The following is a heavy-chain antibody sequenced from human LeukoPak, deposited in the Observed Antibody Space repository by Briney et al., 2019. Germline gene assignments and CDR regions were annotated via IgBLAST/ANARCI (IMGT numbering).Heavy chain of an antibody. J-gene: IGHJ4*02. V-gene: IGHV3-49*04. D-gene: IGHD3-10*01. CDR1: GFTFGDYA. CDR2: IRSKAYGGTT. CDR3: TRVRSGNDFDY. Sequence: GGSLRLSCTTSGFTFGDYAMSWVRQAPGKGLEWVGFIRSKAYGGTTQYAASVKGRFPISRDDSKSIAYLQMSSLKTEDTAVYYCTRVRSGNDFDYWGQGTLVTVSS.